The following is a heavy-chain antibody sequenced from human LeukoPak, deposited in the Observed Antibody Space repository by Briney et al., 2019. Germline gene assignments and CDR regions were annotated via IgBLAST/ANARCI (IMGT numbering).Heavy chain of an antibody. D-gene: IGHD2-2*01. V-gene: IGHV1-69*06. J-gene: IGHJ4*02. CDR3: ARVNGYCSSISCFLDY. Sequence: ASVKVSCKTSRGTFSSHVISWVRQAPGQGLEWMGGIIPIFGTANYAQKFQGRVTITADKFTNKVYMELSSLRSDDTAIYFCARVNGYCSSISCFLDYWGQGTLVTVSS. CDR1: RGTFSSHV. CDR2: IIPIFGTA.